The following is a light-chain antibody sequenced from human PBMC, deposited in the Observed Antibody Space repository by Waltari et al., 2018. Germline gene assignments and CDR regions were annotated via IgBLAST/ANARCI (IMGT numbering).Light chain of an antibody. CDR3: GVWDDTLRFV. J-gene: IGLJ2*01. Sequence: QSVLTQPPSASGTPGQRVTISCSGSGSNIGSNYVYWYQHLPGMAPKLLVYKIKQRPSVVPARFSSSKSGTSASLAISGLRSEEEADYYCGVWDDTLRFVFGGGTRLTVL. CDR1: GSNIGSNY. V-gene: IGLV1-47*01. CDR2: KIK.